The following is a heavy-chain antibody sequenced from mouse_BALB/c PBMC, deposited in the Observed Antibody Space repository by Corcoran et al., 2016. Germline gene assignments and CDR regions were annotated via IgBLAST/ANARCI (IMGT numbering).Heavy chain of an antibody. V-gene: IGHV9-1*02. D-gene: IGHD2-2*01. J-gene: IGHJ1*01. CDR2: INTYTGEP. Sequence: QIQLVQSGPELKKPGETVKLSCKASGYTFTNYGMKWEKQAPGKGLKWMGWINTYTGEPTYADDFKGRFAFSLETSASTAYLQINNLKNEDMATYFCARWDGYDWYFDGWGAGTTVTVSS. CDR1: GYTFTNYG. CDR3: ARWDGYDWYFDG.